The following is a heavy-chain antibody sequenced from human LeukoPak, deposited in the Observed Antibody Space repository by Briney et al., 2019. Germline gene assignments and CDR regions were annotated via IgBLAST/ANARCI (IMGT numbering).Heavy chain of an antibody. CDR3: ARDYREYYDSSGFDP. J-gene: IGHJ5*02. CDR2: ISAYNGNT. Sequence: ASVKVSCKASGYTFTGYYMHWVRQAPGQGPEWMGWISAYNGNTNYAQKLQGRVTMTTDTSTSTAYMELRSLRSDDTAVYYCARDYREYYDSSGFDPWGQGTLVTVSS. CDR1: GYTFTGYY. D-gene: IGHD3-22*01. V-gene: IGHV1-18*04.